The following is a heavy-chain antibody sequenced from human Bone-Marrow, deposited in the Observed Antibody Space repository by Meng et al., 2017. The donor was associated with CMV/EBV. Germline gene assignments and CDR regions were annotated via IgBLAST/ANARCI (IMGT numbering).Heavy chain of an antibody. CDR2: ISAYNGNT. CDR3: ARAPRLEWLLSLAYFDY. D-gene: IGHD3-3*01. CDR1: YTFTGYY. V-gene: IGHV1-18*04. J-gene: IGHJ4*02. Sequence: YTFTGYYMHWVRQAPGQGLEWMGWISAYNGNTNYAQKLQGRVTMTTDTSTSTAYMELRSLRSDDTAVYYCARAPRLEWLLSLAYFDYWGQGTLVTVSS.